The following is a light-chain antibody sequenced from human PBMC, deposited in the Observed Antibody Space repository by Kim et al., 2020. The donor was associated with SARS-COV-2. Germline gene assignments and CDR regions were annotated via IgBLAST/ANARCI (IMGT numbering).Light chain of an antibody. CDR3: QAWDSTTTV. CDR2: QDT. V-gene: IGLV3-1*01. CDR1: RLGNKY. Sequence: SYELTQPPSVSESPGQTASITCSGDRLGNKYVCWYQQKPGQSPVVVIYQDTQRPSGIPERFSGSNSGNTATLTISGTQAMDEADYYCQAWDSTTTVFGGG. J-gene: IGLJ2*01.